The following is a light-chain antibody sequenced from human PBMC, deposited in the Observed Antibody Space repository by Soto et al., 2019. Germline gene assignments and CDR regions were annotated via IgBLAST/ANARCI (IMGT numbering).Light chain of an antibody. J-gene: IGLJ1*01. V-gene: IGLV2-8*01. CDR2: EVS. Sequence: QSVLTQPPSASGSPGQSVTISCTGTSSDVGGYNYVSWYQQHPGKAPKLMIYEVSKRPSGVPDRFSGSKSGNTASLTVPGLQAEDEADYYCSSYAGSNNFGVFGTGTKVTV. CDR1: SSDVGGYNY. CDR3: SSYAGSNNFGV.